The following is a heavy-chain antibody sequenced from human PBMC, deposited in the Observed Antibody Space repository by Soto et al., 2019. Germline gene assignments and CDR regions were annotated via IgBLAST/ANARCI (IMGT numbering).Heavy chain of an antibody. V-gene: IGHV4-59*08. CDR2: IYYTGST. Sequence: QVQLQESGPGLVRPSETLSLTCIVSGDPISSYYWSWIRQPPGKGLEWIGYIYYTGSTTYNPSLSGRAPISLDTSKTQFSLELSSVTAADTAVYYCARHVFGSEYFYGMDVWGQGTTVTVSS. D-gene: IGHD3-10*01. CDR3: ARHVFGSEYFYGMDV. J-gene: IGHJ6*02. CDR1: GDPISSYY.